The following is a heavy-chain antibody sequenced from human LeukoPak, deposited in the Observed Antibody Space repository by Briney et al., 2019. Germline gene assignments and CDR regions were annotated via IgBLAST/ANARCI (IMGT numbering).Heavy chain of an antibody. CDR2: INPNSGGT. CDR1: GYTFTGYY. V-gene: IGHV1-2*02. CDR3: ARLPSRSGSYYRGTVDY. J-gene: IGHJ4*02. Sequence: ASVKVSCKASGYTFTGYYMHWVRQAPGQGLEWMGWINPNSGGTNYAQKFQGRVTMTRDTSISTAYMELSRLRSDDTAVYYCARLPSRSGSYYRGTVDYWGQGTLVTVSS. D-gene: IGHD3-10*01.